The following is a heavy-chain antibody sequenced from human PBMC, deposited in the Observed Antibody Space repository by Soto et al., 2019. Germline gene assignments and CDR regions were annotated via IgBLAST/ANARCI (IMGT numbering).Heavy chain of an antibody. CDR3: ARDRRWYSGSYGYYFDY. J-gene: IGHJ4*02. Sequence: AASVKVSCKASGYTFTSYCISWVRQAPGQGLEWMGWISAYNGNTNYAQKLQGRVTMTTDTSTSTAYMELRSLRSDDTAVYYCARDRRWYSGSYGYYFDYWGQGTLVTVSS. V-gene: IGHV1-18*04. CDR2: ISAYNGNT. D-gene: IGHD1-26*01. CDR1: GYTFTSYC.